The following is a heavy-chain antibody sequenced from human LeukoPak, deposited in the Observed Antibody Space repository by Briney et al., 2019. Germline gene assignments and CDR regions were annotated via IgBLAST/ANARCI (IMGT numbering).Heavy chain of an antibody. CDR2: ISWDGGST. CDR1: GFTFDDYA. J-gene: IGHJ4*02. Sequence: GGSLRLSCAASGFTFDDYAMHWVRQAPGKGLEWVSLISWDGGSTYYTDSVKGRFTISRDNSKNSLYLQMNSLRAEDTALYYCARAEKLWFGEPNFDYWGQGTLVTVSS. CDR3: ARAEKLWFGEPNFDY. V-gene: IGHV3-43D*03. D-gene: IGHD3-10*01.